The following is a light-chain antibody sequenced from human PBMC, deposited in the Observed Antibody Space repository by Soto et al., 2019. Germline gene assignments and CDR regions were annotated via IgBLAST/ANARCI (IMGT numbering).Light chain of an antibody. CDR2: GXY. J-gene: IGKJ1*01. V-gene: IGKV3-20*01. CDR1: QSVSSNY. Sequence: EIVLTQSPGTVSLSPGERATLSCRASQSVSSNYLAWXQQKLRXXXRXIXXGXYNRATRIQARFTGSGPGTEFTLTISRMEHEDFAVYYCQQYGSSPWTSGQRTKGDIK. CDR3: QQYGSSPWT.